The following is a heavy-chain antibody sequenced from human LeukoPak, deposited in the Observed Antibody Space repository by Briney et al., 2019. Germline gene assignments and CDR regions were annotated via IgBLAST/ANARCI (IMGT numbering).Heavy chain of an antibody. V-gene: IGHV1-18*01. J-gene: IGHJ4*02. CDR1: GYTFTSYG. CDR2: ISAYNGNT. Sequence: ASVKVSCKASGYTFTSYGISWVRQAPGQGLEWMGWISAYNGNTSYAQKFQGRVTMTRDTSTSTVYMELSSLRSEDTAVYYCAREGGGGSSGSKGRYFDYWGQGTLVTVSS. D-gene: IGHD3-22*01. CDR3: AREGGGGSSGSKGRYFDY.